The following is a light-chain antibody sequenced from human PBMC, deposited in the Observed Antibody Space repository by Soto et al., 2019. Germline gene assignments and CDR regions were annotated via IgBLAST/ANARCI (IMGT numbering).Light chain of an antibody. CDR1: QTIRTY. CDR2: ATS. Sequence: DIQMTQSPSSLSASLGDRGTITWRASQTIRTYLNWYQQKPGKAPKLLIYATSNLQSGVPSRFSGSGSGTDFTLTISSLQPEDFATYYCQQSYSSSWTFGQGTKVEIK. V-gene: IGKV1-39*01. CDR3: QQSYSSSWT. J-gene: IGKJ1*01.